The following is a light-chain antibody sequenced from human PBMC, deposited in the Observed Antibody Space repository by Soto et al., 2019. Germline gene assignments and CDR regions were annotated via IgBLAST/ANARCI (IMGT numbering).Light chain of an antibody. V-gene: IGKV1-6*01. Sequence: IQMTHSPSSLSASVVDRVTITCRASQGISNELGWYQQRPGKAPKVLIYGASNLQSGVPSRFSGSASGTDFTLTISSLQPEDFATYYCLQDYTYPWTFGQGTKV. CDR1: QGISNE. CDR3: LQDYTYPWT. CDR2: GAS. J-gene: IGKJ1*01.